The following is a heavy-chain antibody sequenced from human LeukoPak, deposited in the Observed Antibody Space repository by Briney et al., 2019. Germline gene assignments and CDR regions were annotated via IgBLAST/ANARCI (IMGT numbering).Heavy chain of an antibody. V-gene: IGHV3-23*01. D-gene: IGHD5-24*01. CDR2: ISAGGGST. CDR1: GFTFSSYA. CDR3: AKDPTKLRWLQEPSDYFDY. J-gene: IGHJ4*02. Sequence: GGSLRLSCAASGFTFSSYAMSWVRQTPEKGLEWVSTISAGGGSTYYADSVKGLFSISRDNSRNTVFLQMNSLRAEDTAVYYCAKDPTKLRWLQEPSDYFDYWGQGTLVTVSS.